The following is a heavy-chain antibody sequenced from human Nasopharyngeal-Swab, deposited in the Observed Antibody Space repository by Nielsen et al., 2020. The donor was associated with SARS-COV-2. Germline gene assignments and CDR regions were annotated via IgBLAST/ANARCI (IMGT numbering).Heavy chain of an antibody. V-gene: IGHV4-34*01. CDR3: AREWYSSGWYGV. CDR1: GGSFSGYY. D-gene: IGHD6-19*01. Sequence: SETLSLTCAVYGGSFSGYYWSWIRQPPGKGLEWIGEINHSGSTNYNPSLKSRVTISVDTSKNQFSQKLSSVTAADTAVYYCAREWYSSGWYGVWGQGTLVTVSS. J-gene: IGHJ4*02. CDR2: INHSGST.